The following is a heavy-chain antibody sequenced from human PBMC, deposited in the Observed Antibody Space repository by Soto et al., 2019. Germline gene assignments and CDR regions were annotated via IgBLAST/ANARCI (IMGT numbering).Heavy chain of an antibody. V-gene: IGHV6-1*01. Sequence: QTLSLTCAISGDSVSSVSVAWSWIRQSPSRGLEWLGRTCYRSKWYNDYAVSVKSRIIIKPDTSKNQFSLQLNSVTPDDTGVYYCAREGIPNYYHMDVWGKGTTVTVSS. J-gene: IGHJ6*03. D-gene: IGHD6-13*01. CDR3: AREGIPNYYHMDV. CDR2: TCYRSKWYN. CDR1: GDSVSSVSVA.